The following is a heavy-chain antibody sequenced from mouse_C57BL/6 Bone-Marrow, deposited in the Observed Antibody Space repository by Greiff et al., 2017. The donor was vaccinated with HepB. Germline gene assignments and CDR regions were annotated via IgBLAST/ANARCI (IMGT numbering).Heavy chain of an antibody. V-gene: IGHV1-55*01. CDR1: GYTFTSYW. J-gene: IGHJ2*01. D-gene: IGHD2-3*01. CDR2: FYPGSGNT. Sequence: VQLQQPGAELVKPGASVKMSCKASGYTFTSYWITWVKQRPGQGLEWIGDFYPGSGNTNYNEKFKSKATLTVDTSSSTAYMQLSSMTSEDSAVYYCARAGWLLPYFDYWGQGTTLTVSS. CDR3: ARAGWLLPYFDY.